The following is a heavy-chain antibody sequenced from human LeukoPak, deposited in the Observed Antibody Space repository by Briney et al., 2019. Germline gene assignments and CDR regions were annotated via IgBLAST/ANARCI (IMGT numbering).Heavy chain of an antibody. J-gene: IGHJ4*02. CDR1: GGSFSGYY. CDR2: FFQSGST. V-gene: IGHV4-34*12. CDR3: ARAHFVTEYVAAAGFDY. Sequence: SETLSLTCAVYGGSFSGYYWSWIRQPPGKGLEWIGYFFQSGSTYYNPSLKSRVTMSLDRSKNQFSLKLSSVTAADTAVYYCARAHFVTEYVAAAGFDYWGQGILVTVSP. D-gene: IGHD6-13*01.